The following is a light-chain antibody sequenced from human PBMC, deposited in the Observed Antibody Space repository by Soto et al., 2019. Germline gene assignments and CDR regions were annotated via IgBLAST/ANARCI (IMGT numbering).Light chain of an antibody. CDR1: SSNIAAGFD. V-gene: IGLV1-40*01. Sequence: QSVLKQPPSVSGAPGQRVTISCTGSSSNIAAGFDVYWYQKLPGTAPKLLIYGNSNRPSGVPDRFSGSKSGTSASLAITGLQAEDEADYYRQSYDRLRGAVSFGGGTKVTVL. J-gene: IGLJ2*01. CDR2: GNS. CDR3: QSYDRLRGAVS.